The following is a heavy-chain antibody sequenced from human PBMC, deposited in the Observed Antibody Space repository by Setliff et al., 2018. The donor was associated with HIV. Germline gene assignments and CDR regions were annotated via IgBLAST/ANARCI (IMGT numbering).Heavy chain of an antibody. CDR1: GYTFTSYA. D-gene: IGHD2-2*01. CDR3: VRGHCNSDKCWYTWFDP. Sequence: ASVKVSCKASGYTFTSYAMNWVRQAPGQGLEWMGWIGSYSGYTIYAQKFQDRLTMTTDTPTTTASMELRSLRSDDTAVYYCVRGHCNSDKCWYTWFDPWGQGTLVTVSS. V-gene: IGHV1-18*01. CDR2: IGSYSGYT. J-gene: IGHJ5*02.